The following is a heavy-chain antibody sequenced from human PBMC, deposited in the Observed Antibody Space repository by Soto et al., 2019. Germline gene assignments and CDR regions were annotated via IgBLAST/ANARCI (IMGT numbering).Heavy chain of an antibody. CDR3: AKERDTRSSSCFDS. CDR2: ISYDGSNK. Sequence: PGGSLRLSCAASGFTFISCGMHWVRQAPGKGLEWVAVISYDGSNKYYADSVKGRFTISRDNFQNTLDLQMDSRRAEDTAVYYCAKERDTRSSSCFDSWGQGTQVTVSS. J-gene: IGHJ4*02. CDR1: GFTFISCG. V-gene: IGHV3-30*18. D-gene: IGHD5-18*01.